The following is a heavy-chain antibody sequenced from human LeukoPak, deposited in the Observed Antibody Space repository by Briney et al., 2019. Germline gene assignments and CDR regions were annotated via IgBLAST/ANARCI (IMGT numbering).Heavy chain of an antibody. J-gene: IGHJ3*02. Sequence: SQTLSLTCTVSGGSISSGGYYWGWIRQPPGKGLEWIGSFSYGGSTHYNPSLKSRVTLSVDKSRNQFSLRLTSMTAADTAIYYCARDPHSIVVVTETFDIWGLGTMVTVSS. V-gene: IGHV4-39*07. CDR3: ARDPHSIVVVTETFDI. D-gene: IGHD2-21*02. CDR2: FSYGGST. CDR1: GGSISSGGYY.